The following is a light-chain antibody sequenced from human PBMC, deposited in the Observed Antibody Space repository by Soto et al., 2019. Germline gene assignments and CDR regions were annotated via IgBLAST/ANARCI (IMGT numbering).Light chain of an antibody. J-gene: IGKJ5*01. Sequence: EIVLTQSPDTLSLSPGEGATLLCRASQSVKNNYLAWYQQKPGQAPRLLIYSASSSATGIPDRFSGNGSGTDFTLTISRLEPEDIAVFYCQQYDDSISVDQGTRLEIE. CDR2: SAS. CDR1: QSVKNNY. V-gene: IGKV3-20*01. CDR3: QQYDDSIS.